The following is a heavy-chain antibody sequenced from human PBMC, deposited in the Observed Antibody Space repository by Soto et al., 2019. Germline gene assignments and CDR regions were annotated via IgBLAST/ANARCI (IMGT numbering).Heavy chain of an antibody. CDR3: ALMYNWNDDFAFDI. CDR2: IYWDDDK. Sequence: QITLKESGPTLVTPTQTLTLTCTFSGFSLSTSGVGVGWIRQPPGKALEWLALIYWDDDKRYSPSLKSRLTITKDTSKNQVVLTMTNMDPVDTATYYCALMYNWNDDFAFDIWGQGTMVTVSS. D-gene: IGHD1-20*01. J-gene: IGHJ3*02. V-gene: IGHV2-5*02. CDR1: GFSLSTSGVG.